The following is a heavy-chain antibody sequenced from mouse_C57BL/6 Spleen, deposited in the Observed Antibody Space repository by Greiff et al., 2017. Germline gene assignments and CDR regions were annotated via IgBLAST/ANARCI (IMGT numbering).Heavy chain of an antibody. CDR2: INPGGGYT. CDR3: ARREQNWDWFAY. CDR1: GYTFTSYW. Sequence: VQLQESGAELAKPGASVKLSCKASGYTFTSYWMHWVKQRPGQGLEWIGYINPGGGYTKYNQKFKGKATLTADKSSSTAYMQLSSLTYEDSAVYYCARREQNWDWFAYWGQGTLVTVSA. D-gene: IGHD4-1*01. J-gene: IGHJ3*01. V-gene: IGHV1-7*01.